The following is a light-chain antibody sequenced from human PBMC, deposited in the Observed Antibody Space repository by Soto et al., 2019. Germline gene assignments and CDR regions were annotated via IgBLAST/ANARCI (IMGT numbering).Light chain of an antibody. Sequence: QSVLTQPPSASGSPGQSVTISCTGTSSDIGGYNYVSWYQQHPGKAPKLLIYEVNKRPSGVPDRFSGSKSGNTASLTVSGLQTEDEADYYCSSYAGSNKRYVFGTGTRSPS. V-gene: IGLV2-8*01. J-gene: IGLJ1*01. CDR3: SSYAGSNKRYV. CDR2: EVN. CDR1: SSDIGGYNY.